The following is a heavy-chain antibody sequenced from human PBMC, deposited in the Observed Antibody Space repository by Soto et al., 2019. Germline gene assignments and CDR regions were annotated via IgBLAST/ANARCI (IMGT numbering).Heavy chain of an antibody. Sequence: QVQLVQSGAEVKKPGASVKVSCKASGYTFTSYAMHWVRQAPGQRLEWMGWINAGNGNTKYSQKFRGRVTITRDTSASTAYMELSSLRSEDTAVYYCASGATDIVVVPAAILHFDYWGQGTLVTVSS. V-gene: IGHV1-3*01. J-gene: IGHJ4*02. CDR3: ASGATDIVVVPAAILHFDY. D-gene: IGHD2-2*01. CDR2: INAGNGNT. CDR1: GYTFTSYA.